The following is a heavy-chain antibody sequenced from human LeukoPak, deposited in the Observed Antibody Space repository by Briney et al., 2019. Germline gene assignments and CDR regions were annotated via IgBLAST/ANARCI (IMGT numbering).Heavy chain of an antibody. J-gene: IGHJ4*02. D-gene: IGHD2-2*01. CDR3: AKGLTWDSTSCSD. V-gene: IGHV3-23*01. CDR2: IVGSVGNM. Sequence: PGGSLRLSCAASGFTFSSYAMSWVRQAPGKGLEWVSAIVGSVGNMYYADSVKGRFTISRDNFKSTLYLQMNSLRAEDTAVYYCAKGLTWDSTSCSDWGQGTLVTVSS. CDR1: GFTFSSYA.